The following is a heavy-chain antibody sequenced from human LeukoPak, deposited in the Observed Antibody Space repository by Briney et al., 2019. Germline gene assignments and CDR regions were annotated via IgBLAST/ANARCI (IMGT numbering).Heavy chain of an antibody. Sequence: ASVKASCKPSGYTFTRYYMHWVPQAPGQGLEWMGWINPNSGGTNYAQKFQGRVTMTRDTYISTAYMELIRLISDDTAVYYCASHSTYYYYMDVWGKGTTVTISS. D-gene: IGHD4-11*01. CDR1: GYTFTRYY. V-gene: IGHV1-2*02. CDR2: INPNSGGT. CDR3: ASHSTYYYYMDV. J-gene: IGHJ6*03.